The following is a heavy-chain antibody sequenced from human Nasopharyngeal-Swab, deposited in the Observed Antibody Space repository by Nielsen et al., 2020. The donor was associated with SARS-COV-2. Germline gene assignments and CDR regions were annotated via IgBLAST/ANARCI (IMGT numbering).Heavy chain of an antibody. J-gene: IGHJ4*02. Sequence: GESLKISCAASGFTVSSNYMSWVRQAPGKGLEWVSVIYSGGSTYYADSVKGRFTISRDNSKNTLYLQVNSLRAEDTAVYYCARQGFVLYFDYWGQGTLVTVSS. CDR1: GFTVSSNY. CDR3: ARQGFVLYFDY. D-gene: IGHD2-8*01. V-gene: IGHV3-66*02. CDR2: IYSGGST.